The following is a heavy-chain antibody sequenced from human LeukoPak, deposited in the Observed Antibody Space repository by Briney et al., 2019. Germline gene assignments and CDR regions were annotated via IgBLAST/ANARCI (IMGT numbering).Heavy chain of an antibody. V-gene: IGHV4-39*07. J-gene: IGHJ4*02. CDR3: ARGPPGRPIDY. CDR1: GGSISSSSYY. Sequence: SETLSLTCTVSGGSISSSSYYWGWIRQPPGKGLEWIGSIYYSGSTYYNPSLKSRVIISVNTSKNQFSLKLSSVTAADTAMYYCARGPPGRPIDYWGQGTLVTVSS. CDR2: IYYSGST.